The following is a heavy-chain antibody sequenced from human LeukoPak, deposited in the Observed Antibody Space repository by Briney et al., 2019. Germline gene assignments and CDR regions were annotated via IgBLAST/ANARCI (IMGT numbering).Heavy chain of an antibody. J-gene: IGHJ4*02. D-gene: IGHD3-22*01. Sequence: PGGSLRLSCAASGFTFSSYSMTWVRQAPGKGLEWVSSISSSSSYIYYADAVKGRFTISRDNAKNSLYLQMNSLRAEDTAVYYCARVGYYDSSGYYGLDYWGQGTLVTVSS. V-gene: IGHV3-21*01. CDR3: ARVGYYDSSGYYGLDY. CDR1: GFTFSSYS. CDR2: ISSSSSYI.